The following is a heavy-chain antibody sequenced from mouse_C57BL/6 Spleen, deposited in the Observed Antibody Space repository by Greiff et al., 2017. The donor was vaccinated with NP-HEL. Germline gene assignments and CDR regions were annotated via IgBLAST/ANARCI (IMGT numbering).Heavy chain of an antibody. D-gene: IGHD1-1*01. V-gene: IGHV1-80*01. CDR2: IYPGDGDT. CDR1: GYAFSSYW. Sequence: VKLQQSGAELVKPGASVKISCKASGYAFSSYWMNWVKQRPGKGLEWIGQIYPGDGDTNYNGKFKGKATLTADKSSSTAYMQISSLNSEDSAVYFCARYPLLYYYGSSYVYYFDYWGQGTTLTVSS. CDR3: ARYPLLYYYGSSYVYYFDY. J-gene: IGHJ2*01.